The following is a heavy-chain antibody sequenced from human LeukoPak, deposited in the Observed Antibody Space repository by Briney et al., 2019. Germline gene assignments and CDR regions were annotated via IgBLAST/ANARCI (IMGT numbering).Heavy chain of an antibody. CDR3: ATGKRRVAMRERTSPLFELEH. CDR2: ISTYNGNT. Sequence: ASVRVSCKGSAHTFDNYGISWVRQAPGHGPEFMGWISTYNGNTNYSPKLQGRVTMTTDTSTRTAYMDLSSLTSDDTAVYYCATGKRRVAMRERTSPLFELEHWGQGTLVTVSS. D-gene: IGHD2-2*01. CDR1: AHTFDNYG. J-gene: IGHJ1*01. V-gene: IGHV1-18*01.